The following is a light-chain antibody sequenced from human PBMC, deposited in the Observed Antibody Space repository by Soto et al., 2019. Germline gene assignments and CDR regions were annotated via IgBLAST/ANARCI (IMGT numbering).Light chain of an antibody. V-gene: IGLV4-69*01. Sequence: QSVLTQSPSASASLGASVKLTCTLSSGHSSYAIALHQQQPEKGTPYLMKLNSDGRHSKGDGIPDRFSASSSGAERYLTIPSLQSEDEADYSCQTWGHGGVFGGGTKLTVL. J-gene: IGLJ2*01. CDR1: SGHSSYA. CDR3: QTWGHGGV. CDR2: LNSDGRH.